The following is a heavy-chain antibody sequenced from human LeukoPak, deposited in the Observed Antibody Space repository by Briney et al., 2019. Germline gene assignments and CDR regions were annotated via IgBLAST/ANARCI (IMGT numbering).Heavy chain of an antibody. CDR1: GYTFTGYY. V-gene: IGHV1-2*04. Sequence: ASVKVSCKASGYTFTGYYMHWVRQAPGQGLEWMGWINPNSGGTNYAQKFQGWVTMTRDTSISTAYMELSRLRSDDTAVYYCARGVGYNYDSSGYYPYFDYWGQGTLVTVSS. CDR2: INPNSGGT. D-gene: IGHD3-22*01. J-gene: IGHJ4*02. CDR3: ARGVGYNYDSSGYYPYFDY.